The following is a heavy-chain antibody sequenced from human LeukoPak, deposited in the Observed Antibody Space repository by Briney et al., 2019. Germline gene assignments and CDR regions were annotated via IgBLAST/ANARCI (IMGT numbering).Heavy chain of an antibody. J-gene: IGHJ4*02. Sequence: ASVTVSCTASGYTFTSYYMHWVRQAPGQGLEWMGIINPSGGSTSYAQKFQGRVTMTRDMSTSTVYMELSSLRSEDTAVYYCAREEMATIIDYWGQGTLVTVSS. D-gene: IGHD5-24*01. V-gene: IGHV1-46*01. CDR1: GYTFTSYY. CDR2: INPSGGST. CDR3: AREEMATIIDY.